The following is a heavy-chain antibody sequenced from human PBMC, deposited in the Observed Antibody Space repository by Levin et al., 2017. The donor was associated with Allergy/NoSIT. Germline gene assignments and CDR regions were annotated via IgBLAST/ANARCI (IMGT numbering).Heavy chain of an antibody. J-gene: IGHJ4*02. D-gene: IGHD3-3*01. CDR3: AKDSTYYDFWSGGGNFDY. CDR1: GFTFSSYA. CDR2: ISGSGGST. V-gene: IGHV3-23*01. Sequence: PGGSLRLSCAASGFTFSSYAMSWVRQAPGKGLEWVSAISGSGGSTYYADSVKGRFTISRDNSKNTLYLQMNSLRAEDTAVYYCAKDSTYYDFWSGGGNFDYWGQGTLVTVSS.